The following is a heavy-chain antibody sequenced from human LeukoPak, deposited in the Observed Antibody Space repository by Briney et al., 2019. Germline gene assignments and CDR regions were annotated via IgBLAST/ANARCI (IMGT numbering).Heavy chain of an antibody. Sequence: PSVNVSCKASVYTFIRYGVSWVRQAPGQGLEGMGWVSTYNGNTNYAQNLQYRVTMTTDPATSTAYMELTNLRSGDTAVYYCARSGYCSSSSCYRESDGLDFWGQGTMVTVSS. J-gene: IGHJ3*01. CDR2: VSTYNGNT. D-gene: IGHD2-2*01. CDR1: VYTFIRYG. CDR3: ARSGYCSSSSCYRESDGLDF. V-gene: IGHV1-18*01.